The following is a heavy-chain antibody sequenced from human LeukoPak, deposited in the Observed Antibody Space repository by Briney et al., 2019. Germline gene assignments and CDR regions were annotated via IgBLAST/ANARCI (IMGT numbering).Heavy chain of an antibody. CDR3: ARDAYYYDSSGYSPPSRYYYYMDV. J-gene: IGHJ6*03. Sequence: GGSLGLSCVASGFTFSSYGMHWVRQAPGKGLEWVSYISSSSSTIYYADSVKGRFTISRDNAKNSLYLQMNSLRAEDTAVYYCARDAYYYDSSGYSPPSRYYYYMDVWGKGTTVTVSS. D-gene: IGHD3-22*01. CDR2: ISSSSSTI. CDR1: GFTFSSYG. V-gene: IGHV3-48*04.